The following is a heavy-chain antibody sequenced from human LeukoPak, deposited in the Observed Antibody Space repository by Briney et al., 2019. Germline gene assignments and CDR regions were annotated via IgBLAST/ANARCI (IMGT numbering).Heavy chain of an antibody. Sequence: SETLSLTCTVSGYSISSGYYWGCIRQPPGKGLEWIGSIYHSGITNYNPSLKSRVTISVDTSKNQFSLKLSSVTAADTAVYYCAREMTTVTAYYFDYWGQGTLVTVSS. V-gene: IGHV4-38-2*02. CDR1: GYSISSGYY. CDR3: AREMTTVTAYYFDY. CDR2: IYHSGIT. D-gene: IGHD4-11*01. J-gene: IGHJ4*02.